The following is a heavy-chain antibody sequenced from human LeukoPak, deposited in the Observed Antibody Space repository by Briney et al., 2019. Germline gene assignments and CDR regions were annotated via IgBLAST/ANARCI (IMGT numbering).Heavy chain of an antibody. CDR1: GXSFTTYC. Sequence: PGESLKISFKGSGXSFTTYCIGWVRQMPGKGLEWMGIIYPGDSDTRYSPSFQGQVTISADKSINTAYLQWSSLKASDTAMSYCARHEMLIGYYDHIDYWGQGTLVTVSS. CDR2: IYPGDSDT. D-gene: IGHD3-9*01. V-gene: IGHV5-51*01. J-gene: IGHJ4*02. CDR3: ARHEMLIGYYDHIDY.